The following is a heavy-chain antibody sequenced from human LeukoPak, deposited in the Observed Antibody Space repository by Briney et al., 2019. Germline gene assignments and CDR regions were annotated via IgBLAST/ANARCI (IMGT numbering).Heavy chain of an antibody. CDR2: ISGSGGST. Sequence: PGGSLRLSCAASGFTFDDYGMSWVRQAPGKGLEWVSAISGSGGSTYYADSVKGRFTISRDNSKNTLYLQMNSLRAEDTAVYYCAKGGTYGYNYPYYFDYWGQGTLVTVSS. V-gene: IGHV3-23*01. CDR1: GFTFDDYG. D-gene: IGHD5-24*01. J-gene: IGHJ4*02. CDR3: AKGGTYGYNYPYYFDY.